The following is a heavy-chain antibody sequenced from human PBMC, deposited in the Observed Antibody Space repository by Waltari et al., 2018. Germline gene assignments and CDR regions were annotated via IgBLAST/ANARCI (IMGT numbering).Heavy chain of an antibody. CDR2: INHSGIS. J-gene: IGHJ4*02. V-gene: IGHV4-34*01. Sequence: QVQLQQWGAGLLKPSETLSLTCAVDGGSFSGYYWSWIREPPGKGLEWIGEINHSGISNYNPYLKSRVTISVDTSKNQFCLKLSSVTAADTAVYYCARGPYMVRGVIIRKHFDYWGQGTLVTVSS. CDR3: ARGPYMVRGVIIRKHFDY. D-gene: IGHD3-10*01. CDR1: GGSFSGYY.